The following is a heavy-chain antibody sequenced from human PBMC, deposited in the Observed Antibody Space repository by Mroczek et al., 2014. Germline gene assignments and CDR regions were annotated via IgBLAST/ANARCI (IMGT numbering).Heavy chain of an antibody. CDR1: GGSISSISYY. CDR2: IHYSGTS. D-gene: IGHD6-13*01. J-gene: IGHJ4*02. V-gene: IGHV4-39*01. CDR3: ARLVASAPGLFF. Sequence: QVQLQESGPGLVKPSETLSLTCTVSGGSISSISYYWGWIRQPPGKGLEWIGTIHYSGTSYYNPSLKSRVTISLDTSKNQFSLQLNSVTAADTAVFYCARLVASAPGLFFWGQGTPGPPSPQ.